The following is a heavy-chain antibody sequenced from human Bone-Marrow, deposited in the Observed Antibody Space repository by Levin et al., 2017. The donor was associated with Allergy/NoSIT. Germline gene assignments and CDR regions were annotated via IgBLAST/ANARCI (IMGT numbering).Heavy chain of an antibody. CDR1: GFTFSSYG. D-gene: IGHD6-19*01. Sequence: GGSLRLSCAASGFTFSSYGMHWVRQAPGKGLEWVAVIWYDGSNKYYADSVKGRFTISRDNSKNTLYLQMNSLRAEDTAVYYCARGGIAVAGPRVYWGQGTLVTVSS. CDR3: ARGGIAVAGPRVY. V-gene: IGHV3-33*01. CDR2: IWYDGSNK. J-gene: IGHJ4*02.